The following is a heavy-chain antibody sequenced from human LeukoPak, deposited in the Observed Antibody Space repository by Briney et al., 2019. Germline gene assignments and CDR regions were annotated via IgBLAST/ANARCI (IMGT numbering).Heavy chain of an antibody. CDR3: ARGLGYATRRNWFDP. CDR2: INHSGST. CDR1: GGSFSGYY. V-gene: IGHV4-34*01. J-gene: IGHJ5*02. D-gene: IGHD2-8*01. Sequence: PSGTLSLTCAVYGGSFSGYYWSWIRQPPGKGLEWIGEINHSGSTNYNPSLKSRVTISVDTSKNQFSLKLSSVTAADTAVYYCARGLGYATRRNWFDPWGQGTLVTVSS.